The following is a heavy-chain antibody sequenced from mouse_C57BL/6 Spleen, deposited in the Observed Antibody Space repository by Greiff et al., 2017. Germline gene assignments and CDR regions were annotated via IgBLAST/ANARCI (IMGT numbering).Heavy chain of an antibody. CDR2: IHPSDSDT. D-gene: IGHD1-1*01. Sequence: QVQLQQPGAELVKPGASVKVSCKASGYTFTSYWMHWVKQRPGQGLEWIGRIHPSDSDTNYNQKFKGKATLTVDKSSSTAYMQLSSLTSEDAAVYYCAIGNYGSRFAYWGQGTLVTVSA. CDR3: AIGNYGSRFAY. J-gene: IGHJ3*01. V-gene: IGHV1-74*01. CDR1: GYTFTSYW.